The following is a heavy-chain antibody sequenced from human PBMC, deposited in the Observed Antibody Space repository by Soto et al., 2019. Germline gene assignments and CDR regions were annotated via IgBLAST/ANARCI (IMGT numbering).Heavy chain of an antibody. Sequence: GGSLRLSCAASGFTFSSYAMSWVRQAPGKGLEWVSAISGSGGSTYYADSVKGRFTISRGNSKNTLYLQMNSLRAEDTAVYYCAKDDAGDGYNSDYWGQGTLVTVSS. D-gene: IGHD5-12*01. CDR2: ISGSGGST. CDR1: GFTFSSYA. V-gene: IGHV3-23*01. J-gene: IGHJ4*02. CDR3: AKDDAGDGYNSDY.